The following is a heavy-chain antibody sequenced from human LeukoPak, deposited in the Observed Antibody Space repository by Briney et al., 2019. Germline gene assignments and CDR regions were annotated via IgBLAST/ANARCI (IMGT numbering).Heavy chain of an antibody. V-gene: IGHV4-59*01. CDR2: IYYSGST. Sequence: PSETLSLTCTVSGGSISGYYWSWIRQPPGKELEWIGYIYYSGSTNYNPSLKSRVTISVDTSKNQFSLQLSSVTAADTAVYYCTRGTVTTYYFDYWGQGTPVTVSS. CDR3: TRGTVTTYYFDY. D-gene: IGHD4-17*01. J-gene: IGHJ4*02. CDR1: GGSISGYY.